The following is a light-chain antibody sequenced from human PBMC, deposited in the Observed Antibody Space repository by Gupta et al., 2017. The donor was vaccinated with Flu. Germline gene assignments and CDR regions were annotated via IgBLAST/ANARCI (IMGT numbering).Light chain of an antibody. CDR2: EGS. V-gene: IGLV2-23*01. J-gene: IGLJ2*01. CDR3: CSYAGSSTVV. CDR1: SSDVGSYNL. Sequence: QSGLTQPASVSGSPGRPITISCTGTSSDVGSYNLVSWYQQHPGKAPKLMIYEGSKRPAGVSNRFSGSKSGNTASLTISGLQTEDEADYYCCSYAGSSTVVFGGGTKLTVL.